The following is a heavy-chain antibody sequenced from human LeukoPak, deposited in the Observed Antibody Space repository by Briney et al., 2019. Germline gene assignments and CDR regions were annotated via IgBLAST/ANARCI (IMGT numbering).Heavy chain of an antibody. CDR2: INPSGGST. CDR1: GYTFTSYY. V-gene: IGHV1-46*01. D-gene: IGHD3-10*01. Sequence: ASVKVSCKASGYTFTSYYMHWVRQAPGQGLEWMGIINPSGGSTSYAQKFQGRVTMTRDTSTSTVYMELNSLRSEDTAVYYCARDFSGSIVVSSNPLDYWGQGTLVTVSS. CDR3: ARDFSGSIVVSSNPLDY. J-gene: IGHJ4*02.